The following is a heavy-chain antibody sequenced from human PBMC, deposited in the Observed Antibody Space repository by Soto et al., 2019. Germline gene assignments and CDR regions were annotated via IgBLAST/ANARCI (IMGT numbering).Heavy chain of an antibody. D-gene: IGHD2-2*01. V-gene: IGHV4-34*01. CDR1: GGSFRGYY. Sequence: PSETLSLTCAVYGGSFRGYYWSWIRQPPGKGLEWIGEINHSGSTNYNPSLKSRVTISVDTSKNPFSLKLSSVTAADTAVYYCARDLGYCSSTSCYYYGMDVWGQGTTVTVSS. J-gene: IGHJ6*02. CDR2: INHSGST. CDR3: ARDLGYCSSTSCYYYGMDV.